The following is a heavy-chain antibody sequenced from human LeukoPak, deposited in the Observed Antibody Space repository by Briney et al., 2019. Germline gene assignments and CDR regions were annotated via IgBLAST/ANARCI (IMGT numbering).Heavy chain of an antibody. CDR2: IHNSGNT. J-gene: IGHJ4*02. V-gene: IGHV4-31*03. D-gene: IGHD4-23*01. CDR3: AREGGTVVTSDY. Sequence: SETLSLTCTVSGDSISNGAYYWSWIRQHPGKGLEWIGYIHNSGNTYYNPSLRRRVIMSLDTFKSQFSLKLNSVTAADTAVYFCAREGGTVVTSDYWGQGTLVTVSS. CDR1: GDSISNGAYY.